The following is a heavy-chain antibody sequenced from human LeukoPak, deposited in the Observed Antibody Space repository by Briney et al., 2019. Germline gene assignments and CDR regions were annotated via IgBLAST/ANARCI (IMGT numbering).Heavy chain of an antibody. D-gene: IGHD3-10*01. Sequence: GGSLRLSCAASGFSFSTSWMHWVRRAPGTGLVWVSRIESDGSNTHYADSVKGRFTISRDNAKNTVYLQMNNLRAEDTAMYFCARDHGSGDFDYWGQGTLVTVSS. CDR3: ARDHGSGDFDY. CDR1: GFSFSTSW. J-gene: IGHJ4*02. CDR2: IESDGSNT. V-gene: IGHV3-74*01.